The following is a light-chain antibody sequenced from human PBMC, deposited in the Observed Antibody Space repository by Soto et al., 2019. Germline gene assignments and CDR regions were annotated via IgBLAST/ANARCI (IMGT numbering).Light chain of an antibody. J-gene: IGKJ4*01. Sequence: DIQMTQSPSTLSASIGDKVTFTCRASQSISSWLAWYQQKPGKAPKLLIYDASNLASGVPSRFSGSGSGTEFTLIISCLQADDVATDYCQQYHSSSVTFGGGTKVEIK. CDR1: QSISSW. V-gene: IGKV1-5*01. CDR3: QQYHSSSVT. CDR2: DAS.